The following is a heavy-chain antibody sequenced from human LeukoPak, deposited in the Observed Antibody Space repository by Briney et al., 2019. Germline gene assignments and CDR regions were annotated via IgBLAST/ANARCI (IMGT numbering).Heavy chain of an antibody. CDR3: ARVLGSSRDY. V-gene: IGHV3-53*01. CDR2: IYSGGST. J-gene: IGHJ4*02. D-gene: IGHD6-13*01. CDR1: GFTFSSYA. Sequence: GGSLRLSCAASGFTFSSYAMSWVRQAPGKGLEWVSVIYSGGSTYYADSVKGRFTISRDNSKNTLYLQMNSLRAEDTAVYYCARVLGSSRDYWGQGTLVTVSS.